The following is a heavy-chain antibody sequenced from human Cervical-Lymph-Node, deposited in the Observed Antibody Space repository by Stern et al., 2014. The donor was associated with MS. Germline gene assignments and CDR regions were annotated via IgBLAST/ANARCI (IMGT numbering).Heavy chain of an antibody. CDR3: AKEGDYVQWFDP. V-gene: IGHV4-4*02. D-gene: IGHD4-17*01. Sequence: VQLVESGPGLVKPSGTLSLTCAVSGGSISSSNWWSWVRQLPGKGLEWIGEIHHSGSTNYNPSLKSRVTISVDKSKNQFSLKLTSVTAADTAVYYCAKEGDYVQWFDPWGQGTLVTVSS. CDR2: IHHSGST. J-gene: IGHJ5*02. CDR1: GGSISSSNW.